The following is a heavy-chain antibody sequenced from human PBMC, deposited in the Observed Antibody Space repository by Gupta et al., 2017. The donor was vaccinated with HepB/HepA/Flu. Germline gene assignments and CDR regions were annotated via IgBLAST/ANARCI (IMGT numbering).Heavy chain of an antibody. J-gene: IGHJ4*02. V-gene: IGHV3-23*01. CDR2: ISGSGGST. CDR1: GFTFSSYA. Sequence: EVQLLESGGGLVQPGGSLRLSCAASGFTFSSYAMSWVRQAPGKGLEWVSAISGSGGSTYYADSVKGRFTISRDNSKNTLYLQMNSLRAEYTAVYYCAKGASYGDYVLDSNFDYWGQGTLVTVSS. CDR3: AKGASYGDYVLDSNFDY. D-gene: IGHD4-17*01.